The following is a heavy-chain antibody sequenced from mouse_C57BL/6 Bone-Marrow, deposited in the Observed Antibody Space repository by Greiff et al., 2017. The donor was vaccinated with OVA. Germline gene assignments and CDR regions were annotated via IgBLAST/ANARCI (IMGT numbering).Heavy chain of an antibody. Sequence: VKLMESGPELVKPGASVKISCKASGYAFSSSWMNWVKQRPGKGLEWIGRIYPGDGDTNYNGKFKGKATLTADKSSSTAYMQLSSLTSEDSAVYFCARYPDGYYWYFDVWGTGTTVTVSS. V-gene: IGHV1-82*01. D-gene: IGHD2-3*01. J-gene: IGHJ1*03. CDR3: ARYPDGYYWYFDV. CDR2: IYPGDGDT. CDR1: GYAFSSSW.